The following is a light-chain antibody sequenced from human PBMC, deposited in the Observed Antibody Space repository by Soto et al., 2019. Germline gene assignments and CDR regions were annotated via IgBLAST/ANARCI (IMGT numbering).Light chain of an antibody. CDR3: QHRHNWPWT. CDR1: QSVGSN. V-gene: IGKV3D-15*01. Sequence: EIVMTQSPATLSVSPGEGVTLSCRASQSVGSNLAWYQQKPGQGPRLLIYSSSTRATGIPARFSGSGSGTEFTLTISSLEPEDFAVYYCQHRHNWPWTFGQGTKVDIK. CDR2: SSS. J-gene: IGKJ1*01.